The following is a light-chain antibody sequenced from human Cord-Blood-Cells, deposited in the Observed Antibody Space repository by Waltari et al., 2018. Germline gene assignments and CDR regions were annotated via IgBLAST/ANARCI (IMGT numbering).Light chain of an antibody. J-gene: IGLJ1*01. Sequence: QYVLTQPPSASGTPGQTVTFPCSASSSNVGSKPVNWYQQLPGPAPKHLIVVSNVRHSGVPDRCSGSKSGASASLASSRLQSEDEADYYCAAWADSLNGYVFGTGTKVTVL. V-gene: IGLV1-44*01. CDR3: AAWADSLNGYV. CDR2: VSN. CDR1: SSNVGSKP.